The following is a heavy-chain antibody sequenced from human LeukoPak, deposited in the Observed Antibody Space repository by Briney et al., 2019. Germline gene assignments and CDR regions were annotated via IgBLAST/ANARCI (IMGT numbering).Heavy chain of an antibody. D-gene: IGHD4-17*01. CDR1: GYTFTSYD. J-gene: IGHJ4*02. Sequence: ASVKVSCKASGYTFTSYDINWVRQAPGQGLEWMGWISAYNGNTNYAQKLQGRVTMTTDTSTSTAYMELRSLRSDDTAVYYCARGPTVTTAFDYWGQGTLVTVSS. CDR3: ARGPTVTTAFDY. V-gene: IGHV1-18*01. CDR2: ISAYNGNT.